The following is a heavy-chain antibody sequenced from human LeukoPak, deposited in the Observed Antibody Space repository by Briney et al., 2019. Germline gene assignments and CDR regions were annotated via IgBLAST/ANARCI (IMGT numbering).Heavy chain of an antibody. J-gene: IGHJ4*02. CDR3: TRDRVGGDLTGESLY. V-gene: IGHV1-18*01. CDR1: GYIFNNFG. CDR2: ISAFNGNT. Sequence: ASVKVSCKTSGYIFNNFGITWVRQAPGQGLEWMGWISAFNGNTVYTQKVQGRLTLTTDTSTSTAFMELRNLKSDDTGICYCTRDRVGGDLTGESLYWGQGTLVTVS. D-gene: IGHD1-14*01.